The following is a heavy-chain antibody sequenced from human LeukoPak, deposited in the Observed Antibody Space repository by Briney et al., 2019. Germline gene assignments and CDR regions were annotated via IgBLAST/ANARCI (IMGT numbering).Heavy chain of an antibody. J-gene: IGHJ5*02. CDR2: IIPIFGTA. CDR3: ARDGNDRIAAAGTRFSNWFDP. D-gene: IGHD6-13*01. CDR1: GYTFTSNY. V-gene: IGHV1-69*13. Sequence: SVKVSCKASGYTFTSNYIHWVRQAPGQGLEWMRGIIPIFGTANYAQKFQGRVTITADESTSTAYMELSSLRSEDTAVYYCARDGNDRIAAAGTRFSNWFDPWGQGTLVTVSS.